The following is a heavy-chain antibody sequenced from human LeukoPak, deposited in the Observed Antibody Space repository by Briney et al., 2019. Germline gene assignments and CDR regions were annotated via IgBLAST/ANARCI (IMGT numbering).Heavy chain of an antibody. CDR1: GFTFSDYY. V-gene: IGHV3-72*01. J-gene: IGHJ4*02. D-gene: IGHD3-10*01. CDR2: IRKKGSIYTT. CDR3: TRGIGD. Sequence: GGSLRLSCAASGFTFSDYYMVWVRQAPGKGLEWVGRIRKKGSIYTTQYAASVKGRFTISGDDSNNSLYLQMNSLKTEDTAVYYSTRGIGDWGQGTLVTVSS.